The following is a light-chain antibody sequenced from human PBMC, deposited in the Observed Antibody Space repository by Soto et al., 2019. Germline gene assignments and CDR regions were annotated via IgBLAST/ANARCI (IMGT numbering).Light chain of an antibody. Sequence: QSVLTQPPSVSGAPGQRVTISCTGSSSNIGAGYDVHWYQQLPGTAPKLLIYGXXXXXXXXXXXXXGSKSGTSASLAITGXXXXXXXXXXCQSYDSSLSGLVFGTGTKLTVL. CDR2: GXX. CDR3: QSYDSSLSGLV. V-gene: IGLV1-40*01. CDR1: SSNIGAGYD. J-gene: IGLJ1*01.